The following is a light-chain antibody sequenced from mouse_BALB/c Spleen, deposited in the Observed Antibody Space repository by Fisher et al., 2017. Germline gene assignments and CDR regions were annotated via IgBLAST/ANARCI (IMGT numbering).Light chain of an antibody. CDR2: STS. CDR3: FQGSGYPFT. Sequence: IVMTQSTAIMSASPGEKVTLTCSASSSVSSSYLYWYQQKPGSSPKLWIYSTSNLASGVPARFSGSGSGNSYSLTISSMEAEDVATYYCFQGSGYPFTFGSGTKLEIK. J-gene: IGKJ4*01. CDR1: SSVSSSY. V-gene: IGKV4-79*01.